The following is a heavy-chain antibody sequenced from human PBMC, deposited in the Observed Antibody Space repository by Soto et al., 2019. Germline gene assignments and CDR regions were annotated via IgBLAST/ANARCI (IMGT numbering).Heavy chain of an antibody. Sequence: GASVKVSWKVSGYTLTELSMHWVRQAPGKGLEWMGGFDPEDGETIYAQKFQGRVTMTEDTSTDTAYMELSSLRSEDTAVYYCATVVYCSGGSCSDYYYYGMDAWGQGTTVTVSS. J-gene: IGHJ6*02. D-gene: IGHD2-15*01. CDR2: FDPEDGET. CDR3: ATVVYCSGGSCSDYYYYGMDA. V-gene: IGHV1-24*01. CDR1: GYTLTELS.